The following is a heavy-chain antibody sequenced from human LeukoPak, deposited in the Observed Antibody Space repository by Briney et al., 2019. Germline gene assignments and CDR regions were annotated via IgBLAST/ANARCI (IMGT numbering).Heavy chain of an antibody. D-gene: IGHD3-10*01. CDR3: ARAVTMVRGVTDFDP. V-gene: IGHV1-2*02. CDR1: GYTFTGYY. Sequence: ASVKVSCKASGYTFTGYYMHWVRQAPGQGLEWMGWINPNSGGTNYAQKFQGRVTMTRDTSISTAYMELSRLRSDDTAVYYCARAVTMVRGVTDFDPWGQGTLVTVSS. J-gene: IGHJ5*02. CDR2: INPNSGGT.